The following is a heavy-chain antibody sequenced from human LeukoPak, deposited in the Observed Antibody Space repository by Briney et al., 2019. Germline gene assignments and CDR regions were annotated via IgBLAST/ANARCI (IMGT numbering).Heavy chain of an antibody. J-gene: IGHJ4*02. V-gene: IGHV3-23*01. CDR1: GFTFSSYA. CDR2: ISDSGDYT. CDR3: AKDTSIGKYSTNGVCSPFDY. Sequence: PGGSLRLSCAGSGFTFSSYAMSWVRQAPGQGLEWASVISDSGDYTSYADSVRGRFTISRDNSRNTLYLRMISLRPEDTAVYYCAKDTSIGKYSTNGVCSPFDYWGQGTLVTVSS. D-gene: IGHD2-8*01.